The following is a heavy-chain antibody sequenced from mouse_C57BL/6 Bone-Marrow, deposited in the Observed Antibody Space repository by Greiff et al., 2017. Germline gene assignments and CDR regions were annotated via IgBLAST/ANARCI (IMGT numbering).Heavy chain of an antibody. CDR3: ARRGWDHSLDY. D-gene: IGHD4-1*01. CDR2: IHPNSGST. J-gene: IGHJ2*01. CDR1: GYTFTSYW. Sequence: QVQLQQPGAELVKPGASVKLSCTASGYTFTSYWMHWVKQRPGQGLEWIGMIHPNSGSTNYNEKFKIKATLTVDKSSSTAYMQLSSLTSEDSAVYYCARRGWDHSLDYWGQGTTLTVSS. V-gene: IGHV1-64*01.